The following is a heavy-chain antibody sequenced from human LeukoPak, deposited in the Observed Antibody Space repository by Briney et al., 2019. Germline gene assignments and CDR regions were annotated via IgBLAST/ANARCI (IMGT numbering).Heavy chain of an antibody. CDR3: AREDSSVWNANY. V-gene: IGHV3-33*01. CDR2: IWYDGSKR. Sequence: GGSLRLSCVASGFTFSGHGMHWVRQAPGKGLEWVELIWYDGSKRYYADSVKGRFTISRDDSKNTLYLQMNNLGAEDTAVYYCAREDSSVWNANYWGLGTLVTVSS. D-gene: IGHD6-19*01. J-gene: IGHJ4*02. CDR1: GFTFSGHG.